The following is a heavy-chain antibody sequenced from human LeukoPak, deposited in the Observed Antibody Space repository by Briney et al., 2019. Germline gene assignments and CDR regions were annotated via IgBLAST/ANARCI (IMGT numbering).Heavy chain of an antibody. V-gene: IGHV4-39*01. J-gene: IGHJ6*03. CDR1: GGSIGSSSYY. D-gene: IGHD1-26*01. CDR3: ARLSGSYYYYYYMDV. CDR2: IYYSGST. Sequence: SETLSLTCTVSGGSIGSSSYYWGWIRQPPGKGLGWIGSIYYSGSTYYNPSLKSRVTISVDTSKNQSSLKLSSVTAADTAVYYCARLSGSYYYYYYMDVWGKGTTVTISS.